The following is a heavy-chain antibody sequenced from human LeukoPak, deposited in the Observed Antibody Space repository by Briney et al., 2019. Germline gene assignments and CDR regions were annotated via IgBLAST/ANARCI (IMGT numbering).Heavy chain of an antibody. J-gene: IGHJ3*01. CDR2: ISWDGNNQ. D-gene: IGHD3-9*01. CDR1: GFSLDDYA. Sequence: LPGGSLRLSCAGSGFSLDDYAMHWVRQAPGKGLEWISSISWDGNNQAYGDSVKGRFTISRDNAKNSLFLQMNSLRVDDTALYYCIKDMGFDLLEDAFDFWGPGTMVTVSS. V-gene: IGHV3-9*01. CDR3: IKDMGFDLLEDAFDF.